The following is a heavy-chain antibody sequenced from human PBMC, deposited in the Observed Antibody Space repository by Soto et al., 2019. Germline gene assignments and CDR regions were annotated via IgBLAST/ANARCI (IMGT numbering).Heavy chain of an antibody. CDR3: ARRLRLYYDFWSGQTPPYYGMDV. D-gene: IGHD3-3*01. CDR2: INHSGST. Sequence: ETLSLTCAVYGGSFSGYYWSWIRQPPGKGLEWIGEINHSGSTNYNPSLKSRVTISVDTSKNQFSLKLSSVTAADTAVYYCARRLRLYYDFWSGQTPPYYGMDVWGQGTTVTVSS. V-gene: IGHV4-34*01. CDR1: GGSFSGYY. J-gene: IGHJ6*02.